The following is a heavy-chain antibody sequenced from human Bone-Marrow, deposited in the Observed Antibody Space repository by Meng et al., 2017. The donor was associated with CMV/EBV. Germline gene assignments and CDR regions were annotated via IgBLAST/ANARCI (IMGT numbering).Heavy chain of an antibody. D-gene: IGHD3-3*01. V-gene: IGHV3-20*04. CDR3: ARLRFLEWLLLDY. Sequence: GGSLRLSCAASVFTFDDYGMSWVRQAPGKGLEWVSGINWNGGSTGYADSVKGRFTISRDNAKNSLYLQMNSLRAEDTAVYYCARLRFLEWLLLDYWGQGTLVTVSS. CDR1: VFTFDDYG. CDR2: INWNGGST. J-gene: IGHJ4*02.